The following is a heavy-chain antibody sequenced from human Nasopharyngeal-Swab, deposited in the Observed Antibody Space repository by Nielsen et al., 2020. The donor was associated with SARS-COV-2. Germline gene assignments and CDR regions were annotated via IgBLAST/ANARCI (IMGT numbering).Heavy chain of an antibody. CDR2: IYPGDSDT. CDR3: ARGNWFDP. Sequence: KFSCNGSGYSFTSYWLGWVRQMPGKVLEWMGIIYPGDSDTRYSPSFQGQVTISADKSISTAYLQWSSLKASDTAMYYCARGNWFDPWGQGTLVTVSS. V-gene: IGHV5-51*01. J-gene: IGHJ5*02. CDR1: GYSFTSYW.